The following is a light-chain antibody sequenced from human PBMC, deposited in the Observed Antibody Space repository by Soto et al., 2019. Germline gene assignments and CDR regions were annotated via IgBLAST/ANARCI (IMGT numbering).Light chain of an antibody. CDR1: QGVTSY. Sequence: EIVLTQSPATLSLSPGERATLSCRASQGVTSYLAWYQPKPGQAPRLLLYDASNRATGIPARFSGSGSGTDFSLTISSLEPEDFAVYYCQQRTNWPTYTFGQGTKLEIK. CDR3: QQRTNWPTYT. CDR2: DAS. V-gene: IGKV3-11*01. J-gene: IGKJ2*01.